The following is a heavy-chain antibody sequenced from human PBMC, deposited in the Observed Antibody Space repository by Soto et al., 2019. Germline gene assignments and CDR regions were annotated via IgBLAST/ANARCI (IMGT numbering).Heavy chain of an antibody. CDR1: GDSVSSNIDA. V-gene: IGHV6-1*01. J-gene: IGHJ4*02. Sequence: QALSLASVISGDSVSSNIDAWNLIRHSPSRGLEWLGKTYYRSKWYNEYAGSAKSRIIIKPDTSKNQYSLQVISVTPEDTAVYYCAKGTGTFEYWGQGTLVTVSS. CDR3: AKGTGTFEY. D-gene: IGHD1-1*01. CDR2: TYYRSKWYN.